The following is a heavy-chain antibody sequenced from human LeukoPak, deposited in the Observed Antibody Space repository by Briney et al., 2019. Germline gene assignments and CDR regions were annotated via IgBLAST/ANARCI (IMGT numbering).Heavy chain of an antibody. CDR1: GGSISSGSHY. V-gene: IGHV4-61*10. CDR2: IYDSGST. Sequence: SETLSLTCTVSGGSISSGSHYWSWIRQPAGKGLEWIGYIYDSGSTNYNPSLKSRVTISVDTSKNQFSLKLSSVTAADTALYYCACLTTADAFDIWGQGTMVTVSS. CDR3: ACLTTADAFDI. J-gene: IGHJ3*02. D-gene: IGHD3-22*01.